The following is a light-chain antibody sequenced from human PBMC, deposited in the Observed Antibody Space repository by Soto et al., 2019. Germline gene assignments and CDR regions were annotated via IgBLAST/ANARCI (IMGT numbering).Light chain of an antibody. CDR2: AAS. J-gene: IGKJ4*01. V-gene: IGKV1-17*01. Sequence: DIQMTQSPSSLSASVGDRVTITCRASQSISSYLNWYQQKPGKAPKLLIYAASSLQSGVPARFSGSGFGTEFTLTISSLQPEDFATYYCLQNNSYPRTFGGGTKVDIK. CDR1: QSISSY. CDR3: LQNNSYPRT.